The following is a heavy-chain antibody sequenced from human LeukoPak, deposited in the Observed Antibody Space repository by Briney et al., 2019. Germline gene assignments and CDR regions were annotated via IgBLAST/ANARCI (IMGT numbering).Heavy chain of an antibody. J-gene: IGHJ4*02. CDR1: GFTFSSYS. CDR2: ISSGGSYI. Sequence: GGPLRLSCAASGFTFSSYSMNWVRQAPGKGLEWVSSISSGGSYIYSADSIRGRFTISRDNAKNSLYLQMNSLGAEDTAVYFCARALGTCITTPFDYWGQGTLVTVSS. V-gene: IGHV3-21*01. CDR3: ARALGTCITTPFDY. D-gene: IGHD1-14*01.